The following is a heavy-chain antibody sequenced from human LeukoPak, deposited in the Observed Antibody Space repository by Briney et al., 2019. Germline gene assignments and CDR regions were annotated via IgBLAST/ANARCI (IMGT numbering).Heavy chain of an antibody. CDR2: ISGSGGST. J-gene: IGHJ4*02. V-gene: IGHV3-23*01. CDR1: GFTFSSYA. Sequence: GGSLRLSCAASGFTFSSYAMSWVRQAPGKGLEWVSAISGSGGSTYYADSVKGRFTISRDNSKNTLYLQMNSLRAEDTAVYYCAKDHPQYSYGYDRIDYWGQGTLVTVSS. D-gene: IGHD5-18*01. CDR3: AKDHPQYSYGYDRIDY.